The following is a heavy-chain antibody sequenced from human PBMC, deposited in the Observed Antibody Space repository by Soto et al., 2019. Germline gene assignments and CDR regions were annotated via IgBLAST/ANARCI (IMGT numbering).Heavy chain of an antibody. CDR1: GGSFSGYY. D-gene: IGHD3-3*01. CDR2: INHSGST. V-gene: IGHV4-34*01. Sequence: SETLSLTCAVYGGSFSGYYWSWIRQPPGKGLEWIGEINHSGSTNYNPSLKSRVTISVDTSKNQFSLKLSSVTAADTAVYYCARGLYYDFWSGNTDDAFDIWGQGTMVTVSS. CDR3: ARGLYYDFWSGNTDDAFDI. J-gene: IGHJ3*02.